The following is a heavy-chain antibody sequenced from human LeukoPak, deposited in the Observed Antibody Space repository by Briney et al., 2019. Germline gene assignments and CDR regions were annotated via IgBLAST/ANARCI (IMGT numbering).Heavy chain of an antibody. CDR3: ARWYSSSWYGGWFDP. D-gene: IGHD6-13*01. CDR2: IYYSGST. CDR1: GGSISSYY. V-gene: IGHV4-59*01. Sequence: SETLSLTCTVSGGSISSYYWSWIRQPPGKGLEWIGYIYYSGSTNYNPSLKSRVTISVDTSKNQFSLKLSSVTAADTAVYYCARWYSSSWYGGWFDPWGQGTLVTVSS. J-gene: IGHJ5*02.